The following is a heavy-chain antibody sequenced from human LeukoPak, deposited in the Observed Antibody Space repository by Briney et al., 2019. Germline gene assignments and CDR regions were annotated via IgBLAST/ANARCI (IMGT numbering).Heavy chain of an antibody. Sequence: GASVKVSCKASGYSFTKYYIHWVRQAPGQGLEWMGIMNPSGGSAKYAQKFQGRVTMTRDMSTSTVYMELSSLRSEDTAVYYCARRRSSSWYTDYWGQGTLVTVSS. J-gene: IGHJ4*02. CDR3: ARRRSSSWYTDY. CDR1: GYSFTKYY. CDR2: MNPSGGSA. D-gene: IGHD6-13*01. V-gene: IGHV1-46*01.